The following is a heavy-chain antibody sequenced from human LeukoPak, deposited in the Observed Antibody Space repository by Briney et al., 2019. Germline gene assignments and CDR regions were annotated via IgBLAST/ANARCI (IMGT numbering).Heavy chain of an antibody. CDR1: GFTFSNYW. D-gene: IGHD3-16*01. Sequence: QSGGSLRLSCAASGFTFSNYWMHWVRQAPGKGLEWVSRINERATIISYADSVKGRFTIFRENARNTLYLQMNSLTAEDTAVYYCVRDLILVWTPGDDFDHWGQGTLVTVSS. V-gene: IGHV3-74*01. CDR3: VRDLILVWTPGDDFDH. J-gene: IGHJ4*02. CDR2: INERATII.